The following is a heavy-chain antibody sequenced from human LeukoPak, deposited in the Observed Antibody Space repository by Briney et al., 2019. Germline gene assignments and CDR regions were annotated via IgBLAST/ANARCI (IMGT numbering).Heavy chain of an antibody. D-gene: IGHD3-10*01. CDR2: IYTSGST. Sequence: SQTLSLTCAVSGGSISSGGYYWSWIRQPAGKGLEWIGRIYTSGSTNYNPSLKSRVTISVDTSKNQFSLKLSSVTAADTAVYYCARDPSSGGLDYWGQGTLVTVSS. J-gene: IGHJ4*02. CDR3: ARDPSSGGLDY. CDR1: GGSISSGGYY. V-gene: IGHV4-61*02.